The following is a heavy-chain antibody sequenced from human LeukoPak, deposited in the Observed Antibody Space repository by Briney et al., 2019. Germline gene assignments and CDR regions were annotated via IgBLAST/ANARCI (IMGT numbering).Heavy chain of an antibody. D-gene: IGHD3-22*01. CDR2: ISGSGGST. Sequence: GGSLRLSCAASGFTFSSYAMGWVRQAPGKGLEWVSAISGSGGSTYYADSVKGRFTISRDNSKNTLYLQMNSLRAEDTAVYYCAKWAWYYYDSSGYFDYWGQGTLVTVSS. J-gene: IGHJ4*02. CDR3: AKWAWYYYDSSGYFDY. V-gene: IGHV3-23*01. CDR1: GFTFSSYA.